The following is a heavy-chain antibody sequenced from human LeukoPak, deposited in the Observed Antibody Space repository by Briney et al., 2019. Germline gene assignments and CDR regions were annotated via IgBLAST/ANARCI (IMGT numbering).Heavy chain of an antibody. D-gene: IGHD6-13*01. CDR2: INHSGST. J-gene: IGHJ4*02. CDR3: ARDRAQYSSRGEEHFDY. V-gene: IGHV4-34*01. Sequence: SETLSLTCAVYVGSFSGYYWSWIRQPPGKGLEWIGEINHSGSTNYNPSLKSRVAISVDTSKSQFSLQLNSVTPEDTAVYYCARDRAQYSSRGEEHFDYWGQGTLVTVSS. CDR1: VGSFSGYY.